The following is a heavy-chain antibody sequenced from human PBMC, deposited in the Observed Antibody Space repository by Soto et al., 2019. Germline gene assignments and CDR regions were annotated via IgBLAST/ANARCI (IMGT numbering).Heavy chain of an antibody. Sequence: QVQLVQSGAEVKKPGSSVKVSCKASGGTFSNHIITWVRQAPGQGPEWMGRIIPMLAITNYAQKFQGRVTITAHKTTTTAYMEMRSPRTEGTALYYCVRDSPIWSELSGHDDIDSWGQGNLVTVS. CDR1: GGTFSNHI. CDR3: VRDSPIWSELSGHDDIDS. CDR2: IIPMLAIT. V-gene: IGHV1-69*08. J-gene: IGHJ4*02. D-gene: IGHD5-12*01.